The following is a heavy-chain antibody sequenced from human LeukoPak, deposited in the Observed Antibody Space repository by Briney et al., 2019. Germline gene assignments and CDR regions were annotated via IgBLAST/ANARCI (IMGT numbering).Heavy chain of an antibody. CDR1: GGTFSSYA. J-gene: IGHJ4*02. V-gene: IGHV1-69*13. D-gene: IGHD2-2*01. Sequence: SVKVSCKASGGTFSSYAISWVRQAPGQGLEWMGGTIPIFGTANYAQKFQGRATITADESTSTAYMELSSLRSEDTAVYYCARETLVVPAAISYFDYWGQGTLVTVSS. CDR2: TIPIFGTA. CDR3: ARETLVVPAAISYFDY.